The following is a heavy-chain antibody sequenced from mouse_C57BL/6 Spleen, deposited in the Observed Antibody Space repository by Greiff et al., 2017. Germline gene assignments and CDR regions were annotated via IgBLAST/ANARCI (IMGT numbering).Heavy chain of an antibody. CDR2: INPNNGGT. Sequence: VQLQPSGPELVKPGASVKIPCKASGYTFTDYNMDWVKQSHGKSLEWIGDINPNNGGTIYNQKFKGKDTLTVDKSSSTAYMELRSLTSEDTAVYYCARHYYGSSYDYFDYWCQGTTLTVSS. CDR1: GYTFTDYN. D-gene: IGHD1-1*01. V-gene: IGHV1-18*01. J-gene: IGHJ2*01. CDR3: ARHYYGSSYDYFDY.